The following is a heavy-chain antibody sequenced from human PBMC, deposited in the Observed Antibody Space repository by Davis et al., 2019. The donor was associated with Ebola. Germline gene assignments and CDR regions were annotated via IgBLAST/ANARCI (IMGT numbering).Heavy chain of an antibody. D-gene: IGHD6-13*01. Sequence: PGGSLRLSCAASGFTFSSYNMNWVRQAPGKGLEWVSYISSSSSTIYYADSVKGRFTISRDNSKSTLFLQMNSLRAEDTAIYFCVSKTAAGFNFDHWGQGAPVTVSS. V-gene: IGHV3-48*01. CDR3: VSKTAAGFNFDH. CDR2: ISSSSSTI. J-gene: IGHJ4*02. CDR1: GFTFSSYN.